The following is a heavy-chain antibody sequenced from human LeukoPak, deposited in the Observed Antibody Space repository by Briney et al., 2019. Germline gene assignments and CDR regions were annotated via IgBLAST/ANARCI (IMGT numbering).Heavy chain of an antibody. J-gene: IGHJ3*01. Sequence: ASVKVSCKASGGSFTFTSHAISWVRQAPGDGLEWMGGLIPIYGSANYAQKFQGRVTITSDESTRTVYMELSSLRPEDSAVYYCAGFFYDNSGDAFDLWGQGTMVTVPS. CDR1: GGSFTFTSHA. CDR2: LIPIYGSA. D-gene: IGHD3-22*01. V-gene: IGHV1-69*13. CDR3: AGFFYDNSGDAFDL.